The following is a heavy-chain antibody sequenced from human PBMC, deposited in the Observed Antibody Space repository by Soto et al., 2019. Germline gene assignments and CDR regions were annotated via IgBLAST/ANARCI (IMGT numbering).Heavy chain of an antibody. V-gene: IGHV1-69*13. D-gene: IGHD2-2*01. CDR3: ARAGEGYCSSTSCPSFDY. CDR1: GGTFSSYA. CDR2: IIPIFGTA. Sequence: SVKVSCKASGGTFSSYAISWLRQAPGQGLEWMGGIIPIFGTANSAQKSQGRVTITAAESTSTAYMELSSLRSEDTAVYYCARAGEGYCSSTSCPSFDYWGQGTLVTVSS. J-gene: IGHJ4*02.